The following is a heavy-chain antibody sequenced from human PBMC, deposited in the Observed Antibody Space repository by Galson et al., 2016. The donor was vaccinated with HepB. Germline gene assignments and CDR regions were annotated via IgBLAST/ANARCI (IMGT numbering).Heavy chain of an antibody. V-gene: IGHV3-48*02. CDR3: ARDRSYGITYYNYVDY. D-gene: IGHD3-16*01. CDR2: ISASGRNI. CDR1: GFTFSTSA. J-gene: IGHJ4*02. Sequence: SLRLSCAAPGFTFSTSAMNWVRHAPGKGLEWLSYISASGRNIHHADSVRGRFTVSRDNAQNSVYLHINSLRDDDTAVYYCARDRSYGITYYNYVDYWGQGTLVTVSS.